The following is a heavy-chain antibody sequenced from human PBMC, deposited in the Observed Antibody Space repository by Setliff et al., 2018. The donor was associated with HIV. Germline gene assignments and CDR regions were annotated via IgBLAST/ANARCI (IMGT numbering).Heavy chain of an antibody. Sequence: SETLSLTCAVSGGSIGTYRWNWIRQTPGKGLEWIGFISYSGTTDYNPSLKSRVTISVDTAKNRFSLKLTSVTAADTAVYYCARDRALRFSKSPSFNYFDVWGQGALVTVSS. D-gene: IGHD3-10*01. J-gene: IGHJ4*02. V-gene: IGHV4-59*12. CDR3: ARDRALRFSKSPSFNYFDV. CDR2: ISYSGTT. CDR1: GGSIGTYR.